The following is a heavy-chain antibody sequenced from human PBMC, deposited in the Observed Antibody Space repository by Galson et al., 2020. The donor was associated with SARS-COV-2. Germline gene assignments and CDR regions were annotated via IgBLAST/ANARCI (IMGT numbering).Heavy chain of an antibody. CDR2: IFGDEST. Sequence: GESLKISCEATGLTISTHYMNWVRRAPGKGLEWVSIIFGDESTSYADSVRGRFTISRDSSKNILYLQMNNLKVEDSAVYYCARAWGYYFDSRWDSWGQGSLVTVSS. D-gene: IGHD3-22*01. CDR1: GLTISTHY. V-gene: IGHV3-53*05. J-gene: IGHJ5*01. CDR3: ARAWGYYFDSRWDS.